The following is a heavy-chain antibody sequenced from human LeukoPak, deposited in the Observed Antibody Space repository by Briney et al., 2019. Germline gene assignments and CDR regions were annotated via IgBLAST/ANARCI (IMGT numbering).Heavy chain of an antibody. CDR3: AAESPLSYCSGGSCYSY. V-gene: IGHV1-58*02. CDR2: IVVGSGNT. Sequence: GASVKVSCKASGFTFTSSAMQWVRQARGQRLEWIGWIVVGSGNTNYAQKFQERVTITRDMSTGTAYMELSSLRSEDTAVYYCAAESPLSYCSGGSCYSYWGQGTLVTVSS. D-gene: IGHD2-15*01. CDR1: GFTFTSSA. J-gene: IGHJ4*02.